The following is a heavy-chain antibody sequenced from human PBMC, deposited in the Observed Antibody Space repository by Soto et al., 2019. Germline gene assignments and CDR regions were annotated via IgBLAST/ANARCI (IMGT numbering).Heavy chain of an antibody. V-gene: IGHV1-69*12. CDR2: IIPIGATA. J-gene: IGHJ6*02. CDR3: ARDVRGFGYTYADV. CDR1: GGTFSSYA. D-gene: IGHD3-10*01. Sequence: QVQLVQSGAEVKKPGSSVKVSCKASGGTFSSYAISWVRQAPGQGLEWMGGIIPIGATANYAQKFQGRVTITADESTSTAYMELGSLRSDDTAVYYCARDVRGFGYTYADVWGQGTTVTVSS.